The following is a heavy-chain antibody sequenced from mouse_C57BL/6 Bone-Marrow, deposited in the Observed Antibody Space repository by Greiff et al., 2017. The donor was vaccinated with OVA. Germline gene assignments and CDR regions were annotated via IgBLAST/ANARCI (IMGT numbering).Heavy chain of an antibody. CDR3: ARRGGSYYYAMDY. J-gene: IGHJ4*01. CDR1: GFTFSDYY. Sequence: EVQLVESGGGLVQPGGSLKLSCAASGFTFSDYYMYWVRQTPEKRLEWVAYISNGGGSTYYPDTVKGRFTISRDNAKNTLYLQMSRLKSEDTAMYYCARRGGSYYYAMDYWGQGTSVTVSS. CDR2: ISNGGGST. V-gene: IGHV5-12*01.